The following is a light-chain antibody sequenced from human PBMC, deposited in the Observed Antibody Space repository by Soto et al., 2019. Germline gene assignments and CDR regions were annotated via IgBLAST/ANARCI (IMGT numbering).Light chain of an antibody. V-gene: IGKV3-15*01. CDR1: QSVSSS. Sequence: MVMTQSPATLSVSPCERATLSCRASQSVSSSLAWYQQKPGRSPRLLIYGASTRAIGIPARFSGSGSGTEFTLTISSLPSEDFAVYYCLQYNNWWTFGQGTKVDIK. J-gene: IGKJ1*01. CDR2: GAS. CDR3: LQYNNWWT.